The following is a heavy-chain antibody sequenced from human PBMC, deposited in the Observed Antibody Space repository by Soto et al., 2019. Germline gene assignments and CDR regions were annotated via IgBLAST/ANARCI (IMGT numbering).Heavy chain of an antibody. D-gene: IGHD2-2*01. J-gene: IGHJ4*02. CDR2: IYYSGST. V-gene: IGHV4-39*02. CDR1: GGSISSSIYY. CDR3: AREGGYCSSTSCYAGYFDY. Sequence: PSETLSLTCTVSGGSISSSIYYWGWIRQPPGKGLEWIGSIYYSGSTYYNPSLKSRVTISVDTSKNQFSLKLSSVTAADTAVYYCAREGGYCSSTSCYAGYFDYWGQGTLVTVSS.